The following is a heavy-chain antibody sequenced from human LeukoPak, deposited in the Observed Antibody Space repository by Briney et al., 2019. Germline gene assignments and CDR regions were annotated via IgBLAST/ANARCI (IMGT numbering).Heavy chain of an antibody. V-gene: IGHV3-23*01. CDR3: AKTRWKVGATDYFDY. CDR2: INDNGGQR. D-gene: IGHD1-26*01. Sequence: PGGSLRLSCAASGFAFNNYAMTWVRQAPGKGLEWVSNINDNGGQRHYADSVKGRFTISRDNSKNTLFLQMDSLRAEDTAVYYCAKTRWKVGATDYFDYWGQGILVTVSS. J-gene: IGHJ4*02. CDR1: GFAFNNYA.